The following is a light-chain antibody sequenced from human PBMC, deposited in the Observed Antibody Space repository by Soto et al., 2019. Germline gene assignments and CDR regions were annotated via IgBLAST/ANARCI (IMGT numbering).Light chain of an antibody. CDR2: DAS. CDR1: QDISNY. Sequence: DIQMTQSPSSLSASVGDRVTITCQASQDISNYLNWYQQKPGNAPKLLIYDASNLETGVPSRFSGGGSATYFTFTISSLQPEDIAKYYCQQQDNIPFTLGRWTKLDIK. V-gene: IGKV1-33*01. J-gene: IGKJ4*01. CDR3: QQQDNIPFT.